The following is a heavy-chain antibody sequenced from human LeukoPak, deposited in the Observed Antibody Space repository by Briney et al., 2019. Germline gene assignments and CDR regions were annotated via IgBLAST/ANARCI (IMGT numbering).Heavy chain of an antibody. Sequence: GGSLRLSCAAPEFTAITNYISWFRQAPGGGLEWASVIYSGGSAYYADSVKGRFTVSRDNSKNTVYLQMNSLRAEDTAVYYCASDWTSGGRYYYYGMDVWGQGTTVTVSS. CDR1: EFTAITNY. V-gene: IGHV3-66*01. J-gene: IGHJ6*02. D-gene: IGHD3/OR15-3a*01. CDR2: IYSGGSA. CDR3: ASDWTSGGRYYYYGMDV.